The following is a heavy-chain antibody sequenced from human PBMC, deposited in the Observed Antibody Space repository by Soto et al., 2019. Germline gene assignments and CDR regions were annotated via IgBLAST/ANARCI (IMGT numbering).Heavy chain of an antibody. D-gene: IGHD3-10*01. V-gene: IGHV4-34*01. CDR3: ARGEGVRGYYGSFYYYGMDV. J-gene: IGHJ6*02. CDR2: INHSGST. CDR1: GGSFSGYY. Sequence: SETLSLTCAVYGGSFSGYYWSWIRQPPGKGLEWIGEINHSGSTNYNPSLKSRVTISVDTSKNQFSLKLSSVTAADTAVYYCARGEGVRGYYGSFYYYGMDVWGQGTTVTVSS.